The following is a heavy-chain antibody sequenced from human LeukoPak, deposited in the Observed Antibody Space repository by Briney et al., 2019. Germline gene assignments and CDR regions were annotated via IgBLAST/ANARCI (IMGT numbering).Heavy chain of an antibody. J-gene: IGHJ2*01. CDR2: IYTSGST. Sequence: PSQTLSLTCTVSGGSISSGSYYWSWIRQPAGKGLEWIGRIYTSGSTNYNPSLKSRVTISVDTSKNQFSLKLSSVTAADTAVYYCARGPTWNWYFDLWGRGTLVTVSS. D-gene: IGHD2/OR15-2a*01. V-gene: IGHV4-61*02. CDR3: ARGPTWNWYFDL. CDR1: GGSISSGSYY.